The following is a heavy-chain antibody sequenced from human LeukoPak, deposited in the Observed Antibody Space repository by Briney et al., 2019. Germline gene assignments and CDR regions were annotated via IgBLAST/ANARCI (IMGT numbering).Heavy chain of an antibody. CDR3: ARDRAGIAAAGSFDY. CDR2: ISAYNGNT. J-gene: IGHJ4*02. CDR1: GYTFTSYG. Sequence: ASVKVSCKASGYTFTSYGISWVRQAPGQGLEWMGWISAYNGNTNYAQKLQGRVTMTTDTSTNTAYMELRSLRSDDTAVYYCARDRAGIAAAGSFDYWGQGTLVTVSS. D-gene: IGHD6-13*01. V-gene: IGHV1-18*01.